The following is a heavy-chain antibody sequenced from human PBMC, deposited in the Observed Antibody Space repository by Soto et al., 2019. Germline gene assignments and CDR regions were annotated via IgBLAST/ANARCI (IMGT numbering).Heavy chain of an antibody. V-gene: IGHV4-31*03. D-gene: IGHD3-10*01. J-gene: IGHJ4*02. Sequence: QVQLQESGPGLVKPSQTLSLTCTFSGGSISSGGYYWSWIRQHPGKGLEWIGYIYYTGSTYYNPSPTRRVTLSVATYKNQFSLKLSPVTAADAAVYYCATLYMVRGVSTLNYWGQGTLVTVSS. CDR2: IYYTGST. CDR1: GGSISSGGYY. CDR3: ATLYMVRGVSTLNY.